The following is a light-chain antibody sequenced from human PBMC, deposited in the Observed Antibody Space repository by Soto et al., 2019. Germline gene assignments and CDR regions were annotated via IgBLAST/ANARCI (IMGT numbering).Light chain of an antibody. V-gene: IGKV1-39*01. CDR2: AAS. Sequence: DIQMTQSPSSLSASVGDRVTITCRASQSISSYLNWYQQKPGKAPKLLIYAASSLQSGVPSRFIGSGSATDFTLTISTLHPDDFANYYCQQSYSTPRTFAPGTKVAIK. CDR3: QQSYSTPRT. CDR1: QSISSY. J-gene: IGKJ1*01.